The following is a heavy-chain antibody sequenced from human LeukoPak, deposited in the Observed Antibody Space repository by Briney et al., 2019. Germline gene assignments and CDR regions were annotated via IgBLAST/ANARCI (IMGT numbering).Heavy chain of an antibody. Sequence: GESLKISCKGFGYNFTNYWIGWVRPMPGKGLEWMGIIYPGDSKTKNSPSFQGQVTISADKSSSTTYLQRSSLRADDTAVYYCARPAYSDPYYFDSWGPGTLVTVSS. CDR3: ARPAYSDPYYFDS. CDR1: GYNFTNYW. CDR2: IYPGDSKT. V-gene: IGHV5-51*01. D-gene: IGHD4-17*01. J-gene: IGHJ4*02.